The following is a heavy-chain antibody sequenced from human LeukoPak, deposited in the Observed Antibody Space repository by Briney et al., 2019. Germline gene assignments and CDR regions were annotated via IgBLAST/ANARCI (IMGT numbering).Heavy chain of an antibody. CDR2: IYYSGST. Sequence: SETLSLTCTVSGGSISSSSYYWGWIRQSPGKGLEWIGTIYYSGSTYYNPSLKSRVTISVDTSKNQFSLKLSSVTAADTAMYYCARHDQGGATTLDYWGQGTLVTVSS. CDR1: GGSISSSSYY. CDR3: ARHDQGGATTLDY. V-gene: IGHV4-39*07. J-gene: IGHJ4*02. D-gene: IGHD1-26*01.